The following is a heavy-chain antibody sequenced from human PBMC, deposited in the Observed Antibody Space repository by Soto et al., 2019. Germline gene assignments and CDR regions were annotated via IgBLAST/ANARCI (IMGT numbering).Heavy chain of an antibody. CDR2: ISSSGSTI. CDR1: GFTFSSYW. CDR3: AREYNWNSSPFDY. V-gene: IGHV3-48*02. Sequence: GGSLRLSCAASGFTFSSYWMSWVRQAPGKGLEWVSYISSSGSTIYYEASVQGRFTISRRNAKNSLYLPMNSPSNEATAVYYCAREYNWNSSPFDYRGQGTLVTVSS. J-gene: IGHJ4*02. D-gene: IGHD1-7*01.